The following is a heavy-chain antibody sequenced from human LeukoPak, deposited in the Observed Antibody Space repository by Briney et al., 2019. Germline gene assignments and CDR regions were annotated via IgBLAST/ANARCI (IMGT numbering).Heavy chain of an antibody. CDR3: AKESDSGYHSEGPKS. CDR2: VRNDGSNE. D-gene: IGHD5-12*01. CDR1: GFVLSGYG. V-gene: IGHV3-30*02. J-gene: IGHJ4*02. Sequence: PGGSLRLSCAASGFVLSGYGMHWVRQPPGKGLEWVAFVRNDGSNEYYVGSVKGRFTISRDKSKNTLYLQMNSLRAEDTAVYSCAKESDSGYHSEGPKSWGRGTLVSVSS.